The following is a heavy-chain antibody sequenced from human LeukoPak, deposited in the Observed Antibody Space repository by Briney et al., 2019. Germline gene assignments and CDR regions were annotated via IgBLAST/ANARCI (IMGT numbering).Heavy chain of an antibody. V-gene: IGHV1-2*02. CDR1: AYPFTGYY. Sequence: ASVKVSCNASAYPFTGYYMHWVRQARGQGLEWMGWINPKSGGTNYAQKFQGRVTMTRDTSISTAYMELSSLRSDDTAVYYCAREGGERSYYDSSGYYCDCWGQGTLVTVSS. CDR2: INPKSGGT. CDR3: AREGGERSYYDSSGYYCDC. D-gene: IGHD3-22*01. J-gene: IGHJ4*02.